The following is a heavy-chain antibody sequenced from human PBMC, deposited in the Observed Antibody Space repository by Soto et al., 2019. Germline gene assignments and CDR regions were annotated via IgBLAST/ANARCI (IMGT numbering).Heavy chain of an antibody. V-gene: IGHV3-15*01. D-gene: IGHD4-17*01. J-gene: IGHJ4*02. CDR1: GITFTNAW. Sequence: EVQLVESGGDLVKPGGCLRLSCAASGITFTNAWMSWVRQAPGKGLEWVGRIKNKADGGTTDYAAPVRGRFTISRDDSKNPLFLQMNSLETEDTAVYYCTTDPGDYEDFWGRGTLVTVSS. CDR2: IKNKADGGTT. CDR3: TTDPGDYEDF.